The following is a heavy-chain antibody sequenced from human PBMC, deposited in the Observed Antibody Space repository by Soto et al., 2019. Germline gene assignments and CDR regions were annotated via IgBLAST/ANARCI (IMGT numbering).Heavy chain of an antibody. V-gene: IGHV1-3*01. Sequence: QVQLVQSGAEVKKPGASVKVSCKASGYTFTSYAMHWVRQAPGQRLEWMGWINAGNGNTKYSQKFQGRVTMTRDTSASTAYMELSSLRSEDTAVYYCARSSIVATIYWYFDLWGRGTLVTVSS. D-gene: IGHD5-12*01. J-gene: IGHJ2*01. CDR2: INAGNGNT. CDR3: ARSSIVATIYWYFDL. CDR1: GYTFTSYA.